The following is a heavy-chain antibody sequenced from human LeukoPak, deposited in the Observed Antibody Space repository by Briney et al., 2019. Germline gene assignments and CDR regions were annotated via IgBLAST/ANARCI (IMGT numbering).Heavy chain of an antibody. CDR2: MNPNSGNT. D-gene: IGHD3-3*01. Sequence: ASVKVSCKASGYTFTSYNINWVRRATGQGLEWMGWMNPNSGNTGYAQKFQGRVTMTRNTSISTAYMELSSLRSEDTAVYYCARGHGDFWSGYYYYYYGMDVWGQGTTVTVSS. CDR3: ARGHGDFWSGYYYYYYGMDV. CDR1: GYTFTSYN. V-gene: IGHV1-8*01. J-gene: IGHJ6*02.